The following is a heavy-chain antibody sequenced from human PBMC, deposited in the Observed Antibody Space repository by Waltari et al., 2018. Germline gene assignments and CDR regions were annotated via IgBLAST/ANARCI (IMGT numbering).Heavy chain of an antibody. CDR1: GYTFTSYD. Sequence: QVQLVQSGAEVKKPGASVKVSCKASGYTFTSYDINWVRQATGQGLEWMGWMNPNSGNTGYVQKFQGRVTITRNTSISTAYMELSSLRSEDTAVYYCARVKGGSYFSWFDPWGQGTLVTVSS. CDR3: ARVKGGSYFSWFDP. V-gene: IGHV1-8*03. CDR2: MNPNSGNT. J-gene: IGHJ5*02. D-gene: IGHD1-26*01.